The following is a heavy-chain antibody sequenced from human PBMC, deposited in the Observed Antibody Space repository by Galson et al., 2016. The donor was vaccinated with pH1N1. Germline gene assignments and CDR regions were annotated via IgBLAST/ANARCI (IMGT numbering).Heavy chain of an antibody. CDR3: ARLIGSYLGAAFDI. CDR1: RGSISDKDYS. D-gene: IGHD1-26*01. Sequence: TLSLTCTLSRGSISDKDYSWSWIRQPPGKGLEWIGYISHTGSTCFNPSLKSRLTISLGGSRKQFSLKLSSVTAADTAVYYCARLIGSYLGAAFDIWGQGTMVTVSS. V-gene: IGHV4-30-2*01. CDR2: ISHTGST. J-gene: IGHJ3*02.